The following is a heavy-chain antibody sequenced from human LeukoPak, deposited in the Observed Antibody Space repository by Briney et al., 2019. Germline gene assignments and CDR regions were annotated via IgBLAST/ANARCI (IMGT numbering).Heavy chain of an antibody. J-gene: IGHJ4*02. CDR1: GFTFSSYW. V-gene: IGHV3-74*01. Sequence: GGSLRLSCAASGFTFSSYWMHWVRQAPGKGLVWVSRINSDGSSTSYADSVKGRFTISRDNAKNTLYLQTNSLRAEDTAVYYCARGAHLLRYFDWLSSFDYWGQGTLVTVSS. CDR3: ARGAHLLRYFDWLSSFDY. D-gene: IGHD3-9*01. CDR2: INSDGSST.